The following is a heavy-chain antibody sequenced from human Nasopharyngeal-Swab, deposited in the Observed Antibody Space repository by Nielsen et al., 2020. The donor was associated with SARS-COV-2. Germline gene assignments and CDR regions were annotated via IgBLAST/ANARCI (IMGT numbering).Heavy chain of an antibody. CDR3: AREGGYRYGYRLYYYYGMDV. CDR2: ISSSSSYI. D-gene: IGHD5-18*01. J-gene: IGHJ6*02. Sequence: WIRQPPGKGLEWVSSISSSSSYIYYADSVKGRFTISRDNAKNSLYLQMNSLRDEDSAVYYCAREGGYRYGYRLYYYYGMDVWGQGTTVIVSS. V-gene: IGHV3-21*01.